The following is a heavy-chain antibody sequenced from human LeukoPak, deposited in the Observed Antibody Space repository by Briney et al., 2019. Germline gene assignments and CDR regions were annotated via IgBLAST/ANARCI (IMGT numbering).Heavy chain of an antibody. CDR1: GGSISSSNYY. Sequence: SETLSLTCTVSGGSISSSNYYWDWIRQPPGKGLEWVGNIYYRGNTFYNPSLRSRATISVDTSKNQFSLKLSSVTAADTAVYYCARQDGRGRPNAFDYWGQGILVPVSS. J-gene: IGHJ4*02. V-gene: IGHV4-39*01. D-gene: IGHD5-24*01. CDR2: IYYRGNT. CDR3: ARQDGRGRPNAFDY.